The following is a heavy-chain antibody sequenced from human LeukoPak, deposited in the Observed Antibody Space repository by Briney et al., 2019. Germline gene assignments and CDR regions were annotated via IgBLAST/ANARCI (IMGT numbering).Heavy chain of an antibody. V-gene: IGHV3-21*01. CDR2: ISSSSSYI. J-gene: IGHJ6*02. D-gene: IGHD5-18*01. CDR1: GFTFSSYS. Sequence: PGGSLRLSCAASGFTFSSYSMNWVRQAPGKGLEWVSSISSSSSYIYYADSVKGRFTISRDNAKNSLYLQMNSLRAEDTAVYYCARDLLDTAMVRLYYYGMDVWGQGTTVTVSS. CDR3: ARDLLDTAMVRLYYYGMDV.